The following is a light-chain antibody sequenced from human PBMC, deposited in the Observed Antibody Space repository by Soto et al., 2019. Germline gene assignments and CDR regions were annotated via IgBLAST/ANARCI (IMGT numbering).Light chain of an antibody. CDR2: DNI. Sequence: QSVLTQPPSVSAAPGQKITISCSGTSSNIENYYVSWYHQLPGTAPKLLIYDNIKRPSGIPDRFSGSKSGTSATLAITGLQTEDEGDYSCGAWDSSLNVYVFGGGTKVTVL. CDR3: GAWDSSLNVYV. V-gene: IGLV1-51*01. CDR1: SSNIENYY. J-gene: IGLJ1*01.